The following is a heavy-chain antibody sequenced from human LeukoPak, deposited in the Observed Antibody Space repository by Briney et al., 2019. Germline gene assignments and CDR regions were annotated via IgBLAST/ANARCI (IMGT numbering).Heavy chain of an antibody. D-gene: IGHD6-13*01. CDR2: IYYSGST. V-gene: IGHV4-59*01. Sequence: PSETLSLTCTVSGGSISSYYWSWIRQPPGKGLEWIGYIYYSGSTNYNPSLKSRVTISVDTSKNQFSLKLSSVTAADTAVYYCARALYSSSWYSGFDYWGQGTLVTVSS. CDR3: ARALYSSSWYSGFDY. CDR1: GGSISSYY. J-gene: IGHJ4*02.